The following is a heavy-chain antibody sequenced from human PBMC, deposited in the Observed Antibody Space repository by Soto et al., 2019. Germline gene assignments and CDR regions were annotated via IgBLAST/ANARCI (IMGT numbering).Heavy chain of an antibody. CDR1: GFTLSSYH. J-gene: IGHJ6*02. CDR3: ARVEVGSGWYRSLSYGMYV. CDR2: IGTAGDT. Sequence: PWGSLRLSCVASGFTLSSYHKHWVRQATGKGPEWVSAIGTAGDTYYPGSVKGRFTISRENAKNSLYLQMNSLRAEDTAVYYCARVEVGSGWYRSLSYGMYVWGQGTTVTVSS. V-gene: IGHV3-13*01. D-gene: IGHD6-19*01.